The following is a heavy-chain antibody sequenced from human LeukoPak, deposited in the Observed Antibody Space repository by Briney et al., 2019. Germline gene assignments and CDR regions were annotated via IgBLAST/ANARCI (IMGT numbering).Heavy chain of an antibody. CDR3: ARGGTLIAAAGNFDY. J-gene: IGHJ4*02. CDR2: ISAYNGNT. D-gene: IGHD6-13*01. V-gene: IGHV1-18*01. Sequence: ASVKVSRKASGYTFTSYGISWVRQAPGQGLEWMGWISAYNGNTNYAQKLQGRVTMTTDTYTSTAYMELRSLRSDDTAVYYCARGGTLIAAAGNFDYWGQGTLVTVSS. CDR1: GYTFTSYG.